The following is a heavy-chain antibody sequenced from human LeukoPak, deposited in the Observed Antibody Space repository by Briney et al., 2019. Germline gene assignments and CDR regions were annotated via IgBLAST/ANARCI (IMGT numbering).Heavy chain of an antibody. Sequence: PGGSLRLSCVAAGLIFSSYDMYWVRQAPGKGLVWVAYISTRGSSIDYADSVKGRFTISRDNDKSSVFLQMNSLRVEDTAVYYCVPPAAGLHRTISTEYPQDWGQGTLVTVSS. CDR2: ISTRGSSI. V-gene: IGHV3-48*03. J-gene: IGHJ1*01. CDR3: VPPAAGLHRTISTEYPQD. D-gene: IGHD6-13*01. CDR1: GLIFSSYD.